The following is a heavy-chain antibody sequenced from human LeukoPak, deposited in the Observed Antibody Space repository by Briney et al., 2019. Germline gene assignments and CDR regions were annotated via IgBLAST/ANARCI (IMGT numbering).Heavy chain of an antibody. CDR3: ARGPVLGLMRD. V-gene: IGHV4-39*07. Sequence: KPSETLSLTCTVSGGSISSSSYYWGWIRQPPGKGLEWIGEINHSGSTNYNPSLKSRVTISVDTSKNQFSLKLSSVTAADTAVYYCARGPVLGLMRDWGQGTLVTVSS. CDR1: GGSISSSSYY. J-gene: IGHJ4*02. CDR2: INHSGST. D-gene: IGHD2-8*01.